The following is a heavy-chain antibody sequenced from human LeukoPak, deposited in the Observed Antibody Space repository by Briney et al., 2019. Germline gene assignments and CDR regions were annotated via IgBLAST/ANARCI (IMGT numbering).Heavy chain of an antibody. Sequence: PGGSLRLSCAASGFTFTNSAMNWVRQAPGKGLEWVSGVSGSGSSTYYADFVKGRFTISRDNSKNTVSLQMNSLRAEDTAVYYCAKGGAFEIWGQGTMVTVSP. CDR3: AKGGAFEI. D-gene: IGHD1-26*01. J-gene: IGHJ3*02. CDR2: VSGSGSST. V-gene: IGHV3-23*01. CDR1: GFTFTNSA.